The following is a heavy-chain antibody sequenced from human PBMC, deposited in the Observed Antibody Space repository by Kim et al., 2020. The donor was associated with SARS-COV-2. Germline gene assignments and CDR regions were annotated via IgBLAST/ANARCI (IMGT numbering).Heavy chain of an antibody. V-gene: IGHV3-33*01. CDR2: IWYDGSNK. J-gene: IGHJ4*02. CDR3: ARDDSHYGSGTPGY. Sequence: SLRLSCAASGFTFSSYGMHWVRQAPGKGLEWVAVIWYDGSNKYYADSVKGRFTISRDNSKNTLYLQMNSLRAEDTAVYYCARDDSHYGSGTPGYWGQGTLVTVSS. D-gene: IGHD3-10*01. CDR1: GFTFSSYG.